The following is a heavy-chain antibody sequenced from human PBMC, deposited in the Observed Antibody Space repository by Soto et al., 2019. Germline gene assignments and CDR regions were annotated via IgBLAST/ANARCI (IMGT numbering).Heavy chain of an antibody. CDR3: ARATFIYYGMDV. Sequence: ASVKGSRKAAGGTFSSYAISWVRLTPGQGLEWMGGIIPIFGTANYAQKFQGRVTITADESTSTAYMELSSLRSEDTAVYYCARATFIYYGMDVWGQGTTGTVSS. V-gene: IGHV1-69*13. J-gene: IGHJ6*02. CDR2: IIPIFGTA. CDR1: GGTFSSYA.